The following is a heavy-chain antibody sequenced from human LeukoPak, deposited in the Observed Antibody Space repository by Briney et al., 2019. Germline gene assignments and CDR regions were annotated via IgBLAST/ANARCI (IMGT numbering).Heavy chain of an antibody. D-gene: IGHD3-9*01. Sequence: GASVKVSCKASGYTFTSYDINWVRQATGQGLEWRGWMNPNSGDTGYAQKFQGRVTMTRNTSISTAYMELSSLRSEDTAVYYCARAAYYDILTGYYNNWFDPWGQGTLVTVSS. J-gene: IGHJ5*02. CDR3: ARAAYYDILTGYYNNWFDP. V-gene: IGHV1-8*01. CDR2: MNPNSGDT. CDR1: GYTFTSYD.